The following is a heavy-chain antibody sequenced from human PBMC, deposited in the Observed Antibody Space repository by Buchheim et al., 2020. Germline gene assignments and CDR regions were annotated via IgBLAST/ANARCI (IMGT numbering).Heavy chain of an antibody. Sequence: QVQLVQSGAEVKKPGASVKVSCKASGYTFTTYDINWVRQATGQGLEWMGWMNPNNGNTHYAQRFQGRVTMKRNNSISTAYMELSSLTSDDTAVYYCARVNDWDLFENWGQGTL. CDR2: MNPNNGNT. V-gene: IGHV1-8*01. J-gene: IGHJ4*02. D-gene: IGHD3-9*01. CDR3: ARVNDWDLFEN. CDR1: GYTFTTYD.